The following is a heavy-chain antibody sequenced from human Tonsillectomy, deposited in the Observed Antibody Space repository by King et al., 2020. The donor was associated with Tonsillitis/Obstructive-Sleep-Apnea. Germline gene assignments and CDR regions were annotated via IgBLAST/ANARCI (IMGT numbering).Heavy chain of an antibody. Sequence: TLKESGPALVKPTQTLTLTCTFSGFSLNTRGVGVAWIRQPPGKALEWLALIYWDDDNRYRPSLRSRLTITKDTYKNQVVLTMTNMAPVDTGTYFCAHKGWTAGPYYYPYMDVWGKGTTVTVSS. D-gene: IGHD3/OR15-3a*01. CDR2: IYWDDDN. V-gene: IGHV2-5*02. CDR1: GFSLNTRGVG. CDR3: AHKGWTAGPYYYPYMDV. J-gene: IGHJ6*03.